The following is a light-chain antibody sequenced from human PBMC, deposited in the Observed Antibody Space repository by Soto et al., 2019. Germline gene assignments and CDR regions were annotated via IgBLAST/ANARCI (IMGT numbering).Light chain of an antibody. CDR2: DAS. J-gene: IGKJ3*01. CDR3: QQRTNWLT. Sequence: EIVLTQSPATLSLSPGERVTLSCRASQTVSTYLAWYQQKPGQAPRLLIYDASDRATGIPARFSGSGSGTDFTLTFSSLEPEDFAVYYCQQRTNWLTFGPGTKVDIK. CDR1: QTVSTY. V-gene: IGKV3-11*01.